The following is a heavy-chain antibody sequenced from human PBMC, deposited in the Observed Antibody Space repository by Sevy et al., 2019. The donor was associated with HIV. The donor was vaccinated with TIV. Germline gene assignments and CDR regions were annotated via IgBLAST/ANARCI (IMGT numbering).Heavy chain of an antibody. CDR3: ARTFHFERGGYYRHSDS. J-gene: IGHJ4*02. CDR1: GFTFSTYC. V-gene: IGHV3-7*01. CDR2: ITEDGSEQ. D-gene: IGHD3-3*01. Sequence: GGSLRLSCAASGFTFSTYCMTWVRQAPKKGLEWVATITEDGSEQFYVDSVRGRFTISRDNARNSVYLQMNSLRVEDTAMYYCARTFHFERGGYYRHSDSWGQGTLVTVSS.